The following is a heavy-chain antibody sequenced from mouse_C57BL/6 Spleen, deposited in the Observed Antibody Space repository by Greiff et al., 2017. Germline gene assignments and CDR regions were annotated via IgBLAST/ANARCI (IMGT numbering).Heavy chain of an antibody. CDR3: TTGRNYGSSVDWYFDV. V-gene: IGHV14-1*01. CDR1: GFNIKDYY. D-gene: IGHD1-1*01. J-gene: IGHJ1*03. Sequence: EVKLMESGAELVRPGASVKLSCTASGFNIKDYYMHWVKQRPEQGLEWIGRIDPEDGDTESAPKFQGKATMTADTSSNTAYLQLSSLTSEDTAVYYCTTGRNYGSSVDWYFDVWGTGTTVTVSS. CDR2: IDPEDGDT.